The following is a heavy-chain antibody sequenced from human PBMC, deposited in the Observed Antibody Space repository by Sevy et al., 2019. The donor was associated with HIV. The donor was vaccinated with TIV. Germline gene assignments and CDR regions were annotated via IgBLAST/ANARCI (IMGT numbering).Heavy chain of an antibody. J-gene: IGHJ6*02. CDR3: ARDKRRTGIQLWFGYYGMDV. CDR2: ISYDGSNK. CDR1: GFTFSSYA. Sequence: GGSLRLSCAASGFTFSSYAMHWVRQAPGKGLEGVAVISYDGSNKYYADSVKGRFTISRDNSKNTLYLQMNSLRAEDTAVYYCARDKRRTGIQLWFGYYGMDVWGQGTTVTVSS. D-gene: IGHD5-18*01. V-gene: IGHV3-30*04.